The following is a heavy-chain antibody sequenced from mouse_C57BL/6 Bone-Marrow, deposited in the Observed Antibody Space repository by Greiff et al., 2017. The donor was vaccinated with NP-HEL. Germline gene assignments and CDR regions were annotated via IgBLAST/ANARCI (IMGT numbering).Heavy chain of an antibody. Sequence: VQLQQSGAELVKPGASVKLSCKASGYTFTSYWMHWVKQRPGRGLEWIGRIDPNSGGTKYNEKFKSKATLTVDKPSSTAYMQLSSLTSEDSAVYYCVRRGGSSVYYAMDYWGQGTSVTVSS. D-gene: IGHD1-1*01. V-gene: IGHV1-72*01. J-gene: IGHJ4*01. CDR3: VRRGGSSVYYAMDY. CDR2: IDPNSGGT. CDR1: GYTFTSYW.